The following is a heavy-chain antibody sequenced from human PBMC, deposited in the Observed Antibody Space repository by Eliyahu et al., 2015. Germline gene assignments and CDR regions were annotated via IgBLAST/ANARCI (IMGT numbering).Heavy chain of an antibody. CDR3: ATNGAAAAGTGYYYMDV. Sequence: QVQLVQSGAEVKKPGASVXVSCKVSGYTLTKLSMHWERQAPGKGLEWMGGFDPDDGETIYAQKFQGRVTMTEDTSTDTAYMELSSLRSEDTAVYYCATNGAAAAGTGYYYMDVWGKGTTVTVSS. CDR1: GYTLTKLS. CDR2: FDPDDGET. V-gene: IGHV1-24*01. D-gene: IGHD6-13*01. J-gene: IGHJ6*03.